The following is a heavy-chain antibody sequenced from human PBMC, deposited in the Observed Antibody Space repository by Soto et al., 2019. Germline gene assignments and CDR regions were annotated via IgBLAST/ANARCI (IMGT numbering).Heavy chain of an antibody. Sequence: SVKVSCKASGGTFSSYAISWVRQAPGQGLEWMGGIIPIFGTANYAQKFQGRVTITADESTSTAYMELSSLRSEDTAVYYCARDQGRAYYYDSSGHTDYGMDVWGQGTTVTVSS. J-gene: IGHJ6*02. CDR2: IIPIFGTA. CDR3: ARDQGRAYYYDSSGHTDYGMDV. CDR1: GGTFSSYA. V-gene: IGHV1-69*13. D-gene: IGHD3-22*01.